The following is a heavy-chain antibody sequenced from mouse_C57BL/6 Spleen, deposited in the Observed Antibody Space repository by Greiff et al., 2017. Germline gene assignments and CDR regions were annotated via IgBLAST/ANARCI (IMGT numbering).Heavy chain of an antibody. D-gene: IGHD4-1*01. CDR1: GYTFTSYW. V-gene: IGHV1-64*01. CDR2: IHPNSGST. J-gene: IGHJ4*01. CDR3: SKLGRSAMDY. Sequence: VQLQQSGAELVKPGASVKLSCKASGYTFTSYWMHWVKQRPGQGLEWIGMIHPNSGSTNYNEKFKSKATLTVDKSSSTAYMQLSSLTSEDSAVYYCSKLGRSAMDYWGQGTSVTVSS.